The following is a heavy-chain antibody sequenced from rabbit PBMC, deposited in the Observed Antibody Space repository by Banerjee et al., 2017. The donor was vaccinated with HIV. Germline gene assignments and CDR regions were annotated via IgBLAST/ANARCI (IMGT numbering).Heavy chain of an antibody. Sequence: QEQLEESGGDLVKPGASLTLTCTASGFSFSSSYDMCWVRQAPGKGLEWIGCIYSGSGITYYASWAKGRFTISKTSSTTVTLQMTSLTAADTATYFCARSAGYGGWDYAFNLWGQGTLVTVS. CDR3: ARSAGYGGWDYAFNL. CDR1: GFSFSSSYD. D-gene: IGHD4-2*01. J-gene: IGHJ4*01. V-gene: IGHV1S45*01. CDR2: IYSGSGIT.